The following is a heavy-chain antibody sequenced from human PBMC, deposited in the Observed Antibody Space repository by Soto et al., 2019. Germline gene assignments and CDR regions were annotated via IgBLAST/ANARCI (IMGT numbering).Heavy chain of an antibody. CDR3: ARRYGTTFDY. D-gene: IGHD1-7*01. V-gene: IGHV4-59*01. Sequence: SETLSLTCPVSGGSSSSYGLSWIRQPPGKGLEWIGYIYYSGSTNYNPSLKSRVTISVDTSKNQFSLKLSSVTAADTAVYYCARRYGTTFDYWGQGTLVTVSS. CDR2: IYYSGST. CDR1: GGSSSSYG. J-gene: IGHJ4*02.